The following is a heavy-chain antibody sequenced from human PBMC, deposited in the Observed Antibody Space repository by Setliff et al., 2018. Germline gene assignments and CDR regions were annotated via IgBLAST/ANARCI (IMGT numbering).Heavy chain of an antibody. Sequence: PSETLSLTCTVSGGSISSSYWSWIRQPPGKGLEWIGYIYSSGSTNNNPSLKSRATISVDTSKNQFSLRLRFVTAADAAVYYCVRQFRMGTLAGGPPESWGPGTLVTVSS. CDR1: GGSISSSY. J-gene: IGHJ5*02. CDR2: IYSSGST. D-gene: IGHD3-3*02. V-gene: IGHV4-59*08. CDR3: VRQFRMGTLAGGPPES.